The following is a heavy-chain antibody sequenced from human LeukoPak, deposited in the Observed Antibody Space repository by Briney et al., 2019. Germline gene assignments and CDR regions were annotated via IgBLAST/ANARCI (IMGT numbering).Heavy chain of an antibody. CDR1: GGSFSGYY. V-gene: IGHV4-34*01. CDR3: ATATPFRLDL. J-gene: IGHJ2*01. Sequence: SETLSLTCAVYGGSFSGYYWSWIRQPPGKGLEWIGEISHSGSTNYNPSLKSRVTISVDTSKNQFSLKLSPVTAADTAVYYCATATPFRLDLWGRGTLVTVSS. CDR2: ISHSGST.